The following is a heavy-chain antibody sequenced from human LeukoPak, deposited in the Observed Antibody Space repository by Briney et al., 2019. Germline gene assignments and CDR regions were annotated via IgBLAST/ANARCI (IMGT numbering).Heavy chain of an antibody. Sequence: GASVKVSCKASGYTFTGYYMHWVRQAPGQGLEWMGWINPNSGGTNYAQKFQGRVTMTRDTSISTAYMELSRLRSDDTAVYYCARSIRPRRVAATSSPGYWGQGTLVTVSS. D-gene: IGHD2-15*01. V-gene: IGHV1-2*02. CDR2: INPNSGGT. CDR3: ARSIRPRRVAATSSPGY. CDR1: GYTFTGYY. J-gene: IGHJ4*02.